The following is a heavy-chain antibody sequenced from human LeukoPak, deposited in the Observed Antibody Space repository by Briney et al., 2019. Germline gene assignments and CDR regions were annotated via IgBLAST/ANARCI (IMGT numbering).Heavy chain of an antibody. CDR1: GGSISSYY. J-gene: IGHJ4*02. V-gene: IGHV4-59*01. Sequence: SETLSLTCTVSGGSISSYYWSWIRQPPGKGLEWIGYIYYSGSTNYNPSLKSRVTISVDTSKNRFSLKLSSVTAADTAVYYCAAGGYSYGDPSFDYWGQGTLVTVSS. CDR3: AAGGYSYGDPSFDY. D-gene: IGHD5-18*01. CDR2: IYYSGST.